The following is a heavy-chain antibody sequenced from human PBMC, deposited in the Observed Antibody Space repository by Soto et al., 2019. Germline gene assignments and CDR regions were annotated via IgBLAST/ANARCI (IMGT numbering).Heavy chain of an antibody. D-gene: IGHD4-17*01. V-gene: IGHV1-69*02. Sequence: QVQLVQSGAEVKKPGSSVKVSCKASGGTFSSYTISWVRQAPGQGLEWMGRIIPILGIANYAQKFQGRVTITADKSTSTAYMELSSLRSEDTAVYYCARQEGGDQPPYFDYWGQGTLVTVSS. J-gene: IGHJ4*02. CDR3: ARQEGGDQPPYFDY. CDR2: IIPILGIA. CDR1: GGTFSSYT.